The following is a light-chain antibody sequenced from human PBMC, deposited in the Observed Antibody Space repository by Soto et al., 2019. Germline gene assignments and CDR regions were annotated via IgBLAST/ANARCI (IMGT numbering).Light chain of an antibody. CDR3: SSYTSSSTLDYV. CDR1: SSDVGGYNY. J-gene: IGLJ1*01. Sequence: QSALTQPASVSGSPGQSITISCSGTSSDVGGYNYVSWYQQHPGKAPKVMIFGVSNRPSGVSNRFSGSKSGNTASLTISGLQAEDEADYYCSSYTSSSTLDYVFGTGTKLTVL. CDR2: GVS. V-gene: IGLV2-14*01.